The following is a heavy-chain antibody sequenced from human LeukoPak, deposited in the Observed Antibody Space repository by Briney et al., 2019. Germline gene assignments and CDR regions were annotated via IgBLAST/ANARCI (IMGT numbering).Heavy chain of an antibody. J-gene: IGHJ4*01. V-gene: IGHV3-7*01. CDR1: GFTFSDYW. CDR3: GRDGTARALYFDL. Sequence: GGSLRLSCGVSGFTFSDYWMNWVRQAPGKGLEWVASIKQDGSEKSYVDSVKGRFTISRDNAKNSLYLQMSSLRAEDTAVYYCGRDGTARALYFDLWGQGTLVTVSS. D-gene: IGHD1-26*01. CDR2: IKQDGSEK.